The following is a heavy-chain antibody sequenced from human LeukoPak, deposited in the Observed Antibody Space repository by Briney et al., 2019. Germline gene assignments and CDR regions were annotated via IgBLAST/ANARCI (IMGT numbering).Heavy chain of an antibody. CDR1: GGSFSGYY. D-gene: IGHD2-2*01. V-gene: IGHV4-34*01. CDR3: AREGGIVVVPPAI. CDR2: INHSGST. Sequence: SETLSLTCAVYGGSFSGYYWSWIRQPLGKGLEWIGDINHSGSTNYNPSLKSRVTISVDTSKNQFSLKLSSVTAADTAVYYCAREGGIVVVPPAIWGQGTLVTVSS. J-gene: IGHJ4*02.